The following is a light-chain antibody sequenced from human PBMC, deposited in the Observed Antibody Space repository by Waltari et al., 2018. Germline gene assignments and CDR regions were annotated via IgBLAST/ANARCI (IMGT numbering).Light chain of an antibody. V-gene: IGKV1-12*01. J-gene: IGKJ1*01. CDR2: SAS. CDR3: QQTNSFPRT. Sequence: DIQMTQSPPFVSASVGDRVTITCRASQGIDNWLAWYQQKPGKAPKFLIYSASSLQSGVPSRFVGSGSGTDFILTISRLQPEDFATYYCQQTNSFPRTFGQGTKVAIK. CDR1: QGIDNW.